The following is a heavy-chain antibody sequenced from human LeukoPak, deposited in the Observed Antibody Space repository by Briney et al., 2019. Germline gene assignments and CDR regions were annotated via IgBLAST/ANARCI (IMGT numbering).Heavy chain of an antibody. J-gene: IGHJ3*02. CDR1: GYTFTSYG. CDR3: ARDLETGYYDSSGYYEDAFDI. CDR2: ISAYNGNT. V-gene: IGHV1-18*01. D-gene: IGHD3-22*01. Sequence: SVKVSCKASGYTFTSYGISWVRQAPGQGLEWMGWISAYNGNTNYAQKLQGRVTMTTDTSTSTAYMELRSLRSDDTAVYYCARDLETGYYDSSGYYEDAFDIWGQGTMVTVSS.